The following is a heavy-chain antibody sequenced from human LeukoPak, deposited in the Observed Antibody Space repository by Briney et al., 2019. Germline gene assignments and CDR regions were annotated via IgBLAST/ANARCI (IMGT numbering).Heavy chain of an antibody. CDR1: GXSIISYY. D-gene: IGHD3-16*01. V-gene: IGHV4-59*01. J-gene: IGHJ4*02. CDR2: IYYSGST. CDR3: ASSGRYLGAFDY. Sequence: SETLSLTFTVSGXSIISYYWSWIGQPPGKGLEWIGYIYYSGSTNYNPSLKSRVTISVDTSKTQFSLKLSSVTAADTAVYYCASSGRYLGAFDYWGQGTLVTVSS.